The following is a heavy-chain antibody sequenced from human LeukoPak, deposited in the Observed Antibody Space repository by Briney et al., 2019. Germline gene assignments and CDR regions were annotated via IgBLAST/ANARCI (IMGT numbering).Heavy chain of an antibody. J-gene: IGHJ5*02. CDR1: GGSLSGYY. CDR3: ARGWGDSIVVVPAATLPPKWFDP. Sequence: PSETLSLTCAVYGGSLSGYYWSWIRQPPGKGLEWIGEINHSGSTNYNPSLKSRVTISVDTSKNQFSLKLSSVTAADTAVYYCARGWGDSIVVVPAATLPPKWFDPWGQGTLVTVSS. V-gene: IGHV4-34*01. D-gene: IGHD2-2*01. CDR2: INHSGST.